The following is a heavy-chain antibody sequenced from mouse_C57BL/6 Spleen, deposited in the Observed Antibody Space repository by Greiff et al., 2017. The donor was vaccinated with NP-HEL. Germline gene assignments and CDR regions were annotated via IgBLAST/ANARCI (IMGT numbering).Heavy chain of an antibody. CDR1: GYTFTSYW. J-gene: IGHJ4*01. CDR2: IHPSDSDT. V-gene: IGHV1-74*01. CDR3: AINPYYSNHYYAMDY. Sequence: QVHVKQPGAELVKPGASVKVSCKASGYTFTSYWMHWVKQRPGQGLEWIGRIHPSDSDTNYNQKFKGKATLTVDKSSSTAYMQLSSLTSEDSAVYYCAINPYYSNHYYAMDYWGQGTSVTVSS. D-gene: IGHD2-5*01.